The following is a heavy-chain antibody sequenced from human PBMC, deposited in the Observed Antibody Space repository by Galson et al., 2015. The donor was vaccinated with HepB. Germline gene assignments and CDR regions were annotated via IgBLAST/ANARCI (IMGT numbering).Heavy chain of an antibody. D-gene: IGHD6-19*01. Sequence: SLRLSCAASGFTFSCCAMGWIRQAPGKGLEWVSIISDIGVGTYYADSVRGRFTISRDSSKNTLYLQMNNLRAEDAAVYYCAKMAGHPLVNWYFDHWGQGTLVTVSS. V-gene: IGHV3-23*01. CDR3: AKMAGHPLVNWYFDH. J-gene: IGHJ4*02. CDR1: GFTFSCCA. CDR2: ISDIGVGT.